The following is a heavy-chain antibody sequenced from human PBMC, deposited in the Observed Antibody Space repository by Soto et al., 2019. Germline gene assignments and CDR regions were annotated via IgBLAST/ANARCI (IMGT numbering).Heavy chain of an antibody. J-gene: IGHJ5*02. CDR3: ARGSNSSSWYGEDWFDP. CDR1: GFTFSSYA. D-gene: IGHD6-13*01. CDR2: ISYDGSNK. V-gene: IGHV3-30-3*01. Sequence: QVQLVESGGGVVQPGRSLRLSCAASGFTFSSYAMHWVRQAPGKGLEWVAVISYDGSNKYYADSVKGRFTISRDNSKNTLYLQMNSLRAEDTAVYYCARGSNSSSWYGEDWFDPWGQGTLVTVSS.